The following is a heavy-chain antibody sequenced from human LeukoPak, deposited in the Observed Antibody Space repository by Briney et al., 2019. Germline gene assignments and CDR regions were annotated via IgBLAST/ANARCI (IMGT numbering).Heavy chain of an antibody. J-gene: IGHJ4*02. Sequence: SETLSLTCAVYGGSFSGYYWSWIRQPPGKGLEWIGGINHSGSTNYNPSLKSRVTISVDTSKNQFSLKLSSVTAADTAVYYCARATGYSSGWYWVYWGQGTLVTVSS. CDR3: ARATGYSSGWYWVY. V-gene: IGHV4-34*01. D-gene: IGHD6-19*01. CDR1: GGSFSGYY. CDR2: INHSGST.